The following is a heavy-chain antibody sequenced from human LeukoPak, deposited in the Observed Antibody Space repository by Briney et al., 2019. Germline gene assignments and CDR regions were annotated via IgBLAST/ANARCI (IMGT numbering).Heavy chain of an antibody. V-gene: IGHV3-7*01. CDR1: GFTFSNAW. J-gene: IGHJ4*02. D-gene: IGHD6-19*01. CDR2: IKQDGSEK. Sequence: GGSLRLSCAASGFTFSNAWMSWVRQAPGKGLEWVANIKQDGSEKYYVDSVKGRFTISRDNAKNSLYLQMNSLRAEDTAVYYCARDMSSGWNSDYWGQGTLVTVSS. CDR3: ARDMSSGWNSDY.